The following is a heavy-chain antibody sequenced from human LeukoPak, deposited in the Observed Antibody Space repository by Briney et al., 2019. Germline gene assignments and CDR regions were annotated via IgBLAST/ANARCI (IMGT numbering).Heavy chain of an antibody. D-gene: IGHD3-22*01. V-gene: IGHV4-61*02. Sequence: KTSETLSLTCTVSGGSISSGSYYWSWIRQPAGKGLEWIGRIYTSGSTNYNPSLKSRVTISVDTSKNQFSLKLSSVTAADTAVYYCARESDYDSSGGWFDPWGQGTLVTVSS. CDR2: IYTSGST. CDR3: ARESDYDSSGGWFDP. CDR1: GGSISSGSYY. J-gene: IGHJ5*02.